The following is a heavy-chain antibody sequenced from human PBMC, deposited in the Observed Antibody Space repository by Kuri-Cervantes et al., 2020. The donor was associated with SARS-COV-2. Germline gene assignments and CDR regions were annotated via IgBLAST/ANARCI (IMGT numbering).Heavy chain of an antibody. V-gene: IGHV3-23*01. CDR1: GFTFSSFS. CDR2: ISGSGDNT. J-gene: IGHJ5*02. D-gene: IGHD3-3*01. CDR3: ARETNDFWSGYYPAVKGWFDP. Sequence: GGSLRLSCAVSGFTFSSFSMNWVRQAPGKGLEWVSGISGSGDNTYCADSVKGRFTISRDNSKKTLYLQMNSLRAEDTAVYYCARETNDFWSGYYPAVKGWFDPWGQGTLVTVSS.